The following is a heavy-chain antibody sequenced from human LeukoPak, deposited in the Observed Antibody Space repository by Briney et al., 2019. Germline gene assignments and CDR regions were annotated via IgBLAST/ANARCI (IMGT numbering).Heavy chain of an antibody. D-gene: IGHD6-19*01. V-gene: IGHV1-18*01. CDR1: GYTFTSFA. CDR3: ARGGESGWYGLFDY. Sequence: ASVKVSCKASGYTFTSFAINWVRQAPGQGLEWMGWISAYNGNTNYAQKFQGRVAMTTDTSTSTAHVELRSLRSDDTAVYYCARGGESGWYGLFDYWGQGALVTVSS. CDR2: ISAYNGNT. J-gene: IGHJ4*02.